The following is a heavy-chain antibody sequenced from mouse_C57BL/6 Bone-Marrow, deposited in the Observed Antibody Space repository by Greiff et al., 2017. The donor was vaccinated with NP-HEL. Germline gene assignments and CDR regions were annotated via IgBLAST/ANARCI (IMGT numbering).Heavy chain of an antibody. CDR1: GYSITSGYA. V-gene: IGHV3-1*01. J-gene: IGHJ3*01. D-gene: IGHD2-4*01. CDR3: ARGGYDYSWFAY. CDR2: IRYSGST. Sequence: EVQLQESGPGMVKPSQSLSLTCTVTGYSITSGYAWHWIRHFPGNKLEWMGYIRYSGSTNYNPSFKSRISITHDTSKNHFFLKVNSVTTKDTATYYGARGGYDYSWFAYWGQGTLVTVSA.